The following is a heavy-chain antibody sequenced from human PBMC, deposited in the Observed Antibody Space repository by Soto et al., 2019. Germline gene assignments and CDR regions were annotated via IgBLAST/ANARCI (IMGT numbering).Heavy chain of an antibody. CDR3: AREEQTGANYSLDY. CDR2: ISPHSGGP. D-gene: IGHD7-27*01. J-gene: IGHJ4*02. V-gene: IGHV1-2*02. Sequence: ASVKVSCKASGYTLTGYYIHWVRQAPGQGLEWMGSISPHSGGPNYAQRVQGRVTMTRDTSMTTVSMEMRGLTSDDTAVYYCAREEQTGANYSLDYWGQGTLVTVSS. CDR1: GYTLTGYY.